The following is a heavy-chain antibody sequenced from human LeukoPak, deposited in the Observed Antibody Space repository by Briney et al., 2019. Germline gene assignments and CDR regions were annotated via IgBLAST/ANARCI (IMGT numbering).Heavy chain of an antibody. Sequence: GGSLRLSCAVSVSTSSRNFMSWVRQTPEKGLEWVANIYQEGSEKNYVDSVKGRFTISRDNAKNSLFLQMNSLRAEDTAIYYCASGAGWESGYWGQGTLVTVSS. CDR1: VSTSSRNF. J-gene: IGHJ4*02. V-gene: IGHV3-7*01. D-gene: IGHD1-26*01. CDR2: IYQEGSEK. CDR3: ASGAGWESGY.